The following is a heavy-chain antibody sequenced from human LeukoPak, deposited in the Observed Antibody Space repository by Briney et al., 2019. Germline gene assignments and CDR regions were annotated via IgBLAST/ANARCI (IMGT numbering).Heavy chain of an antibody. CDR3: ANLDSSSRYLSV. CDR1: GFTFSSSA. D-gene: IGHD6-13*01. J-gene: IGHJ4*02. CDR2: ISGSGDST. Sequence: GGSLRLSCAASGFTFSSSAMSWVRQAPGKGLEWVSAISGSGDSTSYADSATGRFTISRDNSKNTLYLQMNSLRPEDTAVYYCANLDSSSRYLSVWGQGTLVTVSS. V-gene: IGHV3-23*01.